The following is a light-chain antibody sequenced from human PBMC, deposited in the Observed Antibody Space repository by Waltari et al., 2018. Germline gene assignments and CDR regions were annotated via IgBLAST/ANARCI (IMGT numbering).Light chain of an antibody. J-gene: IGLJ1*01. CDR1: KLGAKS. CDR3: QAWDSSILYV. V-gene: IGLV3-1*01. Sequence: SYELTQPPSVSVSPGQTASITCSGDKLGAKSACWYQQTPGQSPVLVIYQDGKRPSGIPARFSGSNSGNTATLTFSGTQAMDEADYYCQAWDSSILYVFGTGTKVTVL. CDR2: QDG.